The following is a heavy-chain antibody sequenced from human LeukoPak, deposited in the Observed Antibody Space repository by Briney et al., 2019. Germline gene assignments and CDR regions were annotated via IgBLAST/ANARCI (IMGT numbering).Heavy chain of an antibody. V-gene: IGHV3-48*03. CDR3: ASWYCDYYY. D-gene: IGHD4-17*01. J-gene: IGHJ4*02. Sequence: GGSLRLSCAPSGFSFSSYEKTWVPDAPGKGLEWVSYISSSGSTIYYADAVKGRSTNSRENAKNSLYLQMNSLRAEDTAVYYCASWYCDYYYWGQGTLVTVSS. CDR1: GFSFSSYE. CDR2: ISSSGSTI.